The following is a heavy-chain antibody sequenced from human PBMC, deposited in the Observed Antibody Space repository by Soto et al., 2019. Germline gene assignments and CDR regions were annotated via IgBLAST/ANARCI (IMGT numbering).Heavy chain of an antibody. V-gene: IGHV1-69*01. Sequence: QVQLVQSGAEVKKPGSSVKVSCTASGDSLRNSVISWVRQAPAQRLEWMGGVIPILGTANYAQKFQGRVTMTADEATSTAYMDLSSLSPADTAVYYCARLGHPGHWGPGTLVIVSS. CDR1: GDSLRNSV. CDR2: VIPILGTA. CDR3: ARLGHPGH. J-gene: IGHJ4*02.